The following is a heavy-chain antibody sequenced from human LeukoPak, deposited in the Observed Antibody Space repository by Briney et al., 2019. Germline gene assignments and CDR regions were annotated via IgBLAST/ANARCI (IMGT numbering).Heavy chain of an antibody. CDR1: GGSISSYY. J-gene: IGHJ3*02. CDR3: ARDSITMVRGVIISNAFDI. D-gene: IGHD3-10*01. V-gene: IGHV4-4*07. Sequence: SETLSLTCTVSGGSISSYYWSWLRQPAGKGLESIGHISTSGSTNYNPSLKSRVTMSVDTSKNQFSLKLSSVTAADTAVYYCARDSITMVRGVIISNAFDIWGQGTMVTVSS. CDR2: ISTSGST.